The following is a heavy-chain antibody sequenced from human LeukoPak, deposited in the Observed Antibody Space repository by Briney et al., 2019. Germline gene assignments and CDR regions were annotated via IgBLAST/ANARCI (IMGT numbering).Heavy chain of an antibody. D-gene: IGHD3-10*01. CDR3: VKGFVHPTYYFDY. V-gene: IGHV3-23*01. CDR1: GFTFSSYA. Sequence: PGGSLRLACAASGFTFSSYAVSWVRQAPGKGLEWVSSISGSGGSTYSADSVKGRFTISRDNSKNTLYLQMNSLRADDTAVYFCVKGFVHPTYYFDYWGQGTLVTVSS. CDR2: ISGSGGST. J-gene: IGHJ4*02.